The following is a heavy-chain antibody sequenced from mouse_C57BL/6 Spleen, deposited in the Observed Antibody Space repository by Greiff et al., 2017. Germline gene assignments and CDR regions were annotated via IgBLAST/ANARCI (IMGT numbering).Heavy chain of an antibody. CDR1: GFTFSSYA. V-gene: IGHV5-9-1*02. Sequence: EVQRVESGEGLVKPGGSLKLSCAASGFTFSSYAMSWVRQTPEKRLEWVAYISSGGDYIYYADTVKGRFTISRDNARNTLYLQMSSLKSEDTAMYYCTREGTTVVGRGAMDYWGQGTSVTVSS. CDR3: TREGTTVVGRGAMDY. CDR2: ISSGGDYI. J-gene: IGHJ4*01. D-gene: IGHD1-1*01.